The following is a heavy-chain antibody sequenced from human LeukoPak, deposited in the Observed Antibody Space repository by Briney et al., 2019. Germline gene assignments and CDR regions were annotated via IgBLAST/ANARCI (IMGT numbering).Heavy chain of an antibody. CDR2: ISSRSSYI. V-gene: IGHV3-21*04. Sequence: PGGSLRLSCAASGFTFSSYTMSWVRQAPGKGLEWVSSISSRSSYIYSADSVKGRFTISRDNSKNTLYLQMNSLRAEDTAVYYCAKIRQWLDLGYFDLWGRGTLVTVSS. J-gene: IGHJ2*01. CDR3: AKIRQWLDLGYFDL. D-gene: IGHD6-19*01. CDR1: GFTFSSYT.